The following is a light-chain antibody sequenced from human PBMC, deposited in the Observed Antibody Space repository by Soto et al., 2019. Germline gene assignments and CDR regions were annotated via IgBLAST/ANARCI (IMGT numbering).Light chain of an antibody. V-gene: IGLV1-40*01. CDR2: GNS. CDR1: SSNIGAGYE. CDR3: QSYDISLSGYVV. Sequence: QSVLTQPPSVSGAPGQRVTISCTGSSSNIGAGYEVHWYQQLPGTAPKLLIYGNSNRPSGVPDRFSGSKSGTSASLAITGLQAEDEADYYCQSYDISLSGYVVFGGGTKLTVL. J-gene: IGLJ2*01.